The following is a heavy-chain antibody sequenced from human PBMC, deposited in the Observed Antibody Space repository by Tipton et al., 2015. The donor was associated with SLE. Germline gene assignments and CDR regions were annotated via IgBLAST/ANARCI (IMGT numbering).Heavy chain of an antibody. V-gene: IGHV3-53*05. CDR1: GFTVSSNY. Sequence: GSLRLSCAASGFTVSSNYMSWVRQAPGKGLEWVSVIYSGGSTYYADSVMGRFTISRDSSKNTLYLQMNSLRAEDTAVYYCARDPMVRGVIPYYFDYWGQGTLVTVSS. CDR3: ARDPMVRGVIPYYFDY. D-gene: IGHD3-10*01. CDR2: IYSGGST. J-gene: IGHJ4*02.